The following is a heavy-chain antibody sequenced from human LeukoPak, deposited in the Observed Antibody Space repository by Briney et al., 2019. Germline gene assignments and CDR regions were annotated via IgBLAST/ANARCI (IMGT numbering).Heavy chain of an antibody. J-gene: IGHJ4*02. CDR2: IVSETVGGRT. CDR1: SITFTKAW. V-gene: IGHV3-15*07. D-gene: IGHD1-14*01. Sequence: GGSLRLSCAASSITFTKAWMNWVRQAPGKGLEWVARIVSETVGGRTDYAASVKGRFTISRDDSRSTLFLQMSSLKIEDTAVYYCATSITTPGAFDIWGQGVLVTVSS. CDR3: ATSITTPGAFDI.